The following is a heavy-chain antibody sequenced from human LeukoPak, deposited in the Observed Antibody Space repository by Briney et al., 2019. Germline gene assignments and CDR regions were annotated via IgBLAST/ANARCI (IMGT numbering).Heavy chain of an antibody. D-gene: IGHD3-16*01. CDR1: GDSISSFY. CDR3: ARGLGGASYYMDV. V-gene: IGHV4-4*07. J-gene: IGHJ6*03. CDR2: VDTSGST. Sequence: SETLSLTCTVSGDSISSFYWSWVRQSAGKGLEWIGRVDTSGSTHYNPSLGSRVTMSLDTSKNQFSLNLRSVNVADTAVYFCARGLGGASYYMDVWGKGTTVTVSS.